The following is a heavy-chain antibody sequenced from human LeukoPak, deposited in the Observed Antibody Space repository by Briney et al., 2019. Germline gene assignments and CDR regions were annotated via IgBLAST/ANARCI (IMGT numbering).Heavy chain of an antibody. CDR1: GGSISSYY. D-gene: IGHD1-1*01. Sequence: PSETLSLTCSVSGGSISSYYWTWIRQPPGKGLEWIGYIYHSGSTRYNPSLESRVTTSVDTSKNQFSLKLNSVTAADTAIYYCARHRVELAGSYFDNWGQGTLVTVSS. V-gene: IGHV4-59*08. CDR3: ARHRVELAGSYFDN. CDR2: IYHSGST. J-gene: IGHJ4*02.